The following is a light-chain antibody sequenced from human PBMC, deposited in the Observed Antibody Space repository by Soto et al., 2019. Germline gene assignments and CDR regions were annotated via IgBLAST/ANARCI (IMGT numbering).Light chain of an antibody. J-gene: IGKJ1*01. V-gene: IGKV3-20*01. CDR1: QSVSSSY. CDR3: QQYGSSPPWWT. CDR2: GAT. Sequence: EIVLTQSPGTLSLYPGERATLSCRASQSVSSSYLAWYQQKPGQAPRLLIYGATSRATGIPDRFSGSGSGTDFTLTISRLEPEDFAVYYCQQYGSSPPWWTFGQGTKVEIK.